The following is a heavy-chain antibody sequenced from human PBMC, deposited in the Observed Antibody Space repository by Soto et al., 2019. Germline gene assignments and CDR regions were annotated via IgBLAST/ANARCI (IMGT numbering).Heavy chain of an antibody. CDR2: IYWDDDK. CDR1: GFSLSTSGVG. CDR3: AHSAYYDSSGYYYGYWYFDL. D-gene: IGHD3-22*01. V-gene: IGHV2-5*02. Sequence: QITLKESGPTLVKPTQTLTLTCTFSGFSLSTSGVGVGWIRQPPGKALEWLALIYWDDDKRYNPSLNSRLTITKDTAENQVVLTLTNMDPVDTAAYYCAHSAYYDSSGYYYGYWYFDLWGRGTLLAVCS. J-gene: IGHJ2*01.